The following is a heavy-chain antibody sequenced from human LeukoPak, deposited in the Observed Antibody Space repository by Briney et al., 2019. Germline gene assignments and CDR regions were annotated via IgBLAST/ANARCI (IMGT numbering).Heavy chain of an antibody. V-gene: IGHV4-39*07. Sequence: SETLSLTCSASGGAIGSSSYYWGWIRQPPGKGLEWIGSIYYSGKVYYNSSLKSRVTISVDTSKNQFSLRLSSLTAADTAVYYCARGPHVWGSYRGIYFAYWGQGALVTVSS. J-gene: IGHJ4*02. CDR3: ARGPHVWGSYRGIYFAY. CDR2: IYYSGKV. CDR1: GGAIGSSSYY. D-gene: IGHD3-16*02.